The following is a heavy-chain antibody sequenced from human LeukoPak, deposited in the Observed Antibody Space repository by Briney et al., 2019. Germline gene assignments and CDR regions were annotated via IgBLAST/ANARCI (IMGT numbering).Heavy chain of an antibody. J-gene: IGHJ4*02. V-gene: IGHV3-7*01. Sequence: GGSLRLSCTASGFTFSGAWMTWVRQAPGKGLEWVANIREDGTEKNYVDSVKGRFTISRDNAKNSLYLQMNSLRAEDTAVYYCARDYGDYWGQGTLVTVSS. CDR3: ARDYGDY. CDR1: GFTFSGAW. CDR2: IREDGTEK. D-gene: IGHD3-10*01.